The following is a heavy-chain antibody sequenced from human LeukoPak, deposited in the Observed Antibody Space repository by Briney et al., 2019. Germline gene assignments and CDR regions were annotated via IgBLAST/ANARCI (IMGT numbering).Heavy chain of an antibody. J-gene: IGHJ4*02. V-gene: IGHV3-21*01. CDR1: GFTFSSYT. CDR3: AGYGVVTAMTDY. CDR2: ISSNNIHI. D-gene: IGHD2-21*02. Sequence: GGSLRLSCAASGFTFSSYTMNWVRQAPGKGLEWVSSISSNNIHIHYGEAVKGRFTISRHNAKNSRYLQMNSLRAEDTAVYYCAGYGVVTAMTDYWGQGTLVTVSS.